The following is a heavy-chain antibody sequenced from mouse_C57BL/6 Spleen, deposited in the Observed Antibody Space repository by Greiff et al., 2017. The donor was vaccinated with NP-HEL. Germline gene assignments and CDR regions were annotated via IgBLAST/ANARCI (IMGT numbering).Heavy chain of an antibody. D-gene: IGHD1-1*01. CDR3: ARKHCYYGPYFDV. CDR1: GYSFTGYY. J-gene: IGHJ1*03. V-gene: IGHV1-42*01. Sequence: EVQLQQSGPELVKPGASVKISCKASGYSFTGYYMNWVKQSPEKSLEWIGEINPSTGGTTYNQKFKAKATLTVDKSSSTAYMQLKSLTSEDSAVYYCARKHCYYGPYFDVWGKGTTVTVAS. CDR2: INPSTGGT.